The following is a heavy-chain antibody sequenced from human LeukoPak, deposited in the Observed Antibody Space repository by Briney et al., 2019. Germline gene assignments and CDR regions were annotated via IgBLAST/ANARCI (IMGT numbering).Heavy chain of an antibody. D-gene: IGHD3-22*01. CDR3: ASSSGYYYRSIDY. V-gene: IGHV3-30-3*01. CDR2: ISYDGSNK. CDR1: GFTFSSYA. Sequence: GGSLRLSCAASGFTFSSYAMYWVRQAPGKGLEWVAVISYDGSNKYYADSVKGRFTISRDNSKNTLYLQMNSLRAEDTAIYYCASSSGYYYRSIDYWGQGTLVTVSS. J-gene: IGHJ4*02.